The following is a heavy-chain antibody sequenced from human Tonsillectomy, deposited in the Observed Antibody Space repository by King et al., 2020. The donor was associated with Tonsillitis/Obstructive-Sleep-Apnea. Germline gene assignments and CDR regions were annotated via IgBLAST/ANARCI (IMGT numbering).Heavy chain of an antibody. Sequence: VQLVESGGGLVKPGGSLRLSCAASGFTFSSYNMNWVRQAPGKGLEWVSSISTSSTYIYYADSVTGRFTISRDNAKNSLYLQMNSLRAEDTAVYYCARDFDLRYYDTDVWGKGTTVTVSS. CDR2: ISTSSTYI. V-gene: IGHV3-21*01. D-gene: IGHD3-9*01. CDR3: ARDFDLRYYDTDV. CDR1: GFTFSSYN. J-gene: IGHJ6*03.